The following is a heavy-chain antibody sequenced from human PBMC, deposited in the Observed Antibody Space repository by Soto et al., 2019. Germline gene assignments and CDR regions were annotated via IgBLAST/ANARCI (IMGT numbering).Heavy chain of an antibody. CDR2: ISTGSSYI. CDR1: GFTFSSYT. D-gene: IGHD6-13*01. CDR3: AREMKQLVQEGFLQH. Sequence: GGSLRLSCAASGFTFSSYTMHWVRQAPGKGLEWVSSISTGSSYIYYADSLKGRFTISRDNAGNSLYLQMNSLRAEDTAVYYCAREMKQLVQEGFLQHWGQGTVVTVSS. V-gene: IGHV3-21*01. J-gene: IGHJ1*01.